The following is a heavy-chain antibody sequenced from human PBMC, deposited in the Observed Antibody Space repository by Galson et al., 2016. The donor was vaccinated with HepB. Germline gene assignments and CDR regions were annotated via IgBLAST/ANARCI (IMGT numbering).Heavy chain of an antibody. CDR3: AREFSSSWYMRKYFDY. CDR2: IKQDGSEK. J-gene: IGHJ4*02. Sequence: SLRLSCAASGFRFDDHAMHWVRQAPGKGLEWVANIKQDGSEKYYVDSVKGRFTISRDNAKNSLYLQMNSLRAEDTAVYYCAREFSSSWYMRKYFDYWGQGTLVTVSS. V-gene: IGHV3-7*01. CDR1: GFRFDDHA. D-gene: IGHD6-13*01.